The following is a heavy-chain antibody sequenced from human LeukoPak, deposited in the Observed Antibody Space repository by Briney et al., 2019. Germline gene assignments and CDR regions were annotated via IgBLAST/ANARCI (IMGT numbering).Heavy chain of an antibody. D-gene: IGHD5-12*01. CDR3: ARDRGYSGYDYVLRAFDI. V-gene: IGHV3-21*04. Sequence: GGSLRLSCAASGFTFSSYSMNWVRQAPGKGLEWVSSISSSSSYIYYADSVKGRFTISRDNSKNTLYLQMNSLRAEDTAVYYCARDRGYSGYDYVLRAFDIWGQGTMVTVSS. J-gene: IGHJ3*02. CDR1: GFTFSSYS. CDR2: ISSSSSYI.